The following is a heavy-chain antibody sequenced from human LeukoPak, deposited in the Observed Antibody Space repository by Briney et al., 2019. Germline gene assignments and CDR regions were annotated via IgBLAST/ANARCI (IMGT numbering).Heavy chain of an antibody. CDR1: GCTFTGYH. D-gene: IGHD6-13*01. CDR3: ARDQGSLTRSWYTGY. CDR2: INPYSGDT. J-gene: IGHJ4*02. Sequence: ASVKVSCKASGCTFTGYHIHWVRQAPGQGLEWMGRINPYSGDTNFAQKFQGRVTMTRDTSITTAYMDLSSLTPDDPAVYFCARDQGSLTRSWYTGYWGQGTQVTVSA. V-gene: IGHV1-2*06.